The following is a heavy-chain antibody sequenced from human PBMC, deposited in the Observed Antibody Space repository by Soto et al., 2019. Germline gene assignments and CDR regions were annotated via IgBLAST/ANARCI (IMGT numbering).Heavy chain of an antibody. V-gene: IGHV4-34*01. Sequence: SETLSLTCAVYGGSLSDYYWSWIRQPPGKGLEWIGEINHSGSTNYNPSLKSRVTISVDTSKNQFSLKLSSVTAADTAVYYCARHYSYYDILTGYYGGHHFDYWGQGTLVTLSS. CDR2: INHSGST. J-gene: IGHJ4*02. CDR1: GGSLSDYY. D-gene: IGHD3-9*01. CDR3: ARHYSYYDILTGYYGGHHFDY.